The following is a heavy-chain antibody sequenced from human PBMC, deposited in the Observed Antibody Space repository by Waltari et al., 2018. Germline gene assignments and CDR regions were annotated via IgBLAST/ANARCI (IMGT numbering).Heavy chain of an antibody. Sequence: QVQLQQWGAGLLKPSETLSLTCAVYGGSFSGYYWSWIRQPPGKGLEWLGEINHSGSTTYNPSLQSRVTISVDTSKTQFSLKLSSVTAADTAVYSCARGPYYDYIWGSYPVPFDYWGQGTLVTVSS. V-gene: IGHV4-34*01. D-gene: IGHD3-16*02. CDR1: GGSFSGYY. J-gene: IGHJ4*02. CDR3: ARGPYYDYIWGSYPVPFDY. CDR2: INHSGST.